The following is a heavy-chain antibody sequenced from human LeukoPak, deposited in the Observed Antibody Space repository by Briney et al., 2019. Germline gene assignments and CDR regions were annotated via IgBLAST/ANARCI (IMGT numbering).Heavy chain of an antibody. CDR1: GFTFDDYA. D-gene: IGHD5-18*01. Sequence: GGSLRLSCAASGFTFDDYAMHWVRQAPGKGLEWVSGISWNSGSIGYADSVKGRFTISRDNAKNSLYLQMNSLRAEDTAVYYCAREYSYGWDFDYWGQGTLVTVSS. V-gene: IGHV3-9*01. CDR2: ISWNSGSI. J-gene: IGHJ4*02. CDR3: AREYSYGWDFDY.